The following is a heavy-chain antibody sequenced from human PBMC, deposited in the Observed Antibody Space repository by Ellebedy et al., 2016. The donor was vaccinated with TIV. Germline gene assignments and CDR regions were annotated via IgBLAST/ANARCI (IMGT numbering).Heavy chain of an antibody. J-gene: IGHJ4*02. V-gene: IGHV3-30*18. CDR3: AKDGGAGVWGSYRYYDY. Sequence: GESLKISCAASGFTFNSYGMHWVRQAPGKGLEWVAVISYDGSNKYYADSVKGRFTISSDISKNTLYLQMNSLRAEDKAVYYCAKDGGAGVWGSYRYYDYWGQGTLVTVSS. D-gene: IGHD3-16*02. CDR1: GFTFNSYG. CDR2: ISYDGSNK.